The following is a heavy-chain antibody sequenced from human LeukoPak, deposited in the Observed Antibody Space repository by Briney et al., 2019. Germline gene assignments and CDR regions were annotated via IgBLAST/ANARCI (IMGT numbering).Heavy chain of an antibody. CDR3: AKTYFSSRVHYFYYYYMDV. D-gene: IGHD6-13*01. CDR1: GFTFSSYG. J-gene: IGHJ6*03. CDR2: FSGGGSST. Sequence: GGTLRLSCAASGFTFSSYGMSWVRQAPGKGLEWVSAFSGGGSSTFYTDSVKGRFTISRDNSKNALYLQMNSLRAEDTAVYYCAKTYFSSRVHYFYYYYMDVWGKGTTVTISS. V-gene: IGHV3-23*01.